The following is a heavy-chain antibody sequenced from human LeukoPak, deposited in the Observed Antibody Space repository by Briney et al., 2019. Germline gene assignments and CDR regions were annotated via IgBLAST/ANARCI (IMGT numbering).Heavy chain of an antibody. J-gene: IGHJ4*02. D-gene: IGHD3-10*01. CDR3: ARGGARFGEFTAFDY. V-gene: IGHV4-30-2*01. Sequence: PSETLSLTCAVSGGSISSGGYSWSWIRQPPGKGLEWIGYIYHSGSTYYNPSLKSRVTISVDRSKNQFSLKLSSVTAADTAVYYCARGGARFGEFTAFDYWGQGTLVTVSS. CDR2: IYHSGST. CDR1: GGSISSGGYS.